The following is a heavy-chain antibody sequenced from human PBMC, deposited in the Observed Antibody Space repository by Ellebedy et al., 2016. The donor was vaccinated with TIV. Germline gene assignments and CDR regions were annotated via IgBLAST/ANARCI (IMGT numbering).Heavy chain of an antibody. J-gene: IGHJ4*02. CDR2: IDPSDSYT. CDR1: GYSFTTYW. D-gene: IGHD5-18*01. CDR3: ARHMNTAMTNNY. V-gene: IGHV5-10-1*01. Sequence: GESLKISCEGSGYSFTTYWITWVRQMPGKGLEWMGRIDPSDSYTNYSPSFQGHVTISADKSINTAHLQWSSLKASDTAIYYCARHMNTAMTNNYWGQGTLVTVSS.